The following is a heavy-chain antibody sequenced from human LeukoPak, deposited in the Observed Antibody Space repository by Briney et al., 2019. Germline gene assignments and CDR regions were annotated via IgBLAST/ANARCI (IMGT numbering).Heavy chain of an antibody. V-gene: IGHV4-4*09. D-gene: IGHD4-11*01. Sequence: PSETLSLTCTVSGGSISGGYWSWIRQPPGRGLEWIGYVYTIGSTNYNPSLKSRVTISVDTSKSQFALKLSSVTAADTAVYYCAKSYFDYSTYYSYYFNLWGQGALVTVSS. J-gene: IGHJ4*02. CDR3: AKSYFDYSTYYSYYFNL. CDR1: GGSISGGY. CDR2: VYTIGST.